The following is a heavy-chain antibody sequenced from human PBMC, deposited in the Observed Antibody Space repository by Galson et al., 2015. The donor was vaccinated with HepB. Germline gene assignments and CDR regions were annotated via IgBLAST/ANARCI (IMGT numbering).Heavy chain of an antibody. Sequence: SLRLSCAASGFTVSGMYLSWVRQAPGKGLEWVSVIYVDGNTYYADPVKGRFTISRENSKNTLFLQMNSLRAEDPAMYYCAKDQGDGYVNYYYYYGMHVWGQGTTVTVSS. CDR2: IYVDGNT. CDR1: GFTVSGMY. D-gene: IGHD5-18*01. V-gene: IGHV3-66*02. J-gene: IGHJ6*02. CDR3: AKDQGDGYVNYYYYYGMHV.